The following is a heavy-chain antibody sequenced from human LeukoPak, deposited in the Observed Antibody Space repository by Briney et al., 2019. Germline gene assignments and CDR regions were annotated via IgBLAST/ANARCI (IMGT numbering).Heavy chain of an antibody. D-gene: IGHD1-7*01. CDR2: ISYSGST. CDR3: ARQLALPSGTLTWGPKTRNYSWFDP. CDR1: DVSISSSNYY. Sequence: SETLSLTCTVSDVSISSSNYYWGWIRLAPGKGLEWIGSISYSGSTYYNPSLRSRLTMSVDTSRNQVSLGLNSVTAADTAVYYCARQLALPSGTLTWGPKTRNYSWFDPWGQGTQVIVSS. V-gene: IGHV4-39*01. J-gene: IGHJ5*02.